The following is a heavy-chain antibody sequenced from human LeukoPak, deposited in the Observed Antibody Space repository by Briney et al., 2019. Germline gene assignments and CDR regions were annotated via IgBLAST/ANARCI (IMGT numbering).Heavy chain of an antibody. D-gene: IGHD6-19*01. CDR1: GFTFISYT. Sequence: GGSLRLSCAASGFTFISYTMNWVRQAPGKGLEWVSSISGSSVYIYYADSVKGRFTISRDNAKNSLYLQMNSLRGEDTAVCYCARVSVAGAVIDAFDIWGQGTMVTVSS. CDR2: ISGSSVYI. V-gene: IGHV3-21*01. J-gene: IGHJ3*02. CDR3: ARVSVAGAVIDAFDI.